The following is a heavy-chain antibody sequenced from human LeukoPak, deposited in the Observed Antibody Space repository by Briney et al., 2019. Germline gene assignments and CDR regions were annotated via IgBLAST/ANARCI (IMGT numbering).Heavy chain of an antibody. CDR3: ARGDVVVPAAMAPDP. D-gene: IGHD2-2*01. J-gene: IGHJ5*02. V-gene: IGHV3-74*01. CDR1: GFIFSSYW. Sequence: GGSLRLSCAASGFIFSSYWMHWVRQAPGKGLVWVSRINSDGSITTYAASVKGRFTISRDNAQNTLYLQMNSLTAGDTAVYYCARGDVVVPAAMAPDPWGQGTLVTVSS. CDR2: INSDGSIT.